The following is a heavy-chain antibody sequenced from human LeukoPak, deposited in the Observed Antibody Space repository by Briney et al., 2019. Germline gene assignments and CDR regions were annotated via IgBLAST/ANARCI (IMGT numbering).Heavy chain of an antibody. CDR1: GYTFTSYD. CDR2: MNPNSGNT. CDR3: ARGPAYYYDSSGYPDP. D-gene: IGHD3-22*01. J-gene: IGHJ5*02. V-gene: IGHV1-8*01. Sequence: ASVKVSCKASGYTFTSYDINWVRQATGQGLEWMGWMNPNSGNTGYAQKCQGRVTMTRNTSISTAYMELSSLRSEDTAVYYCARGPAYYYDSSGYPDPWGQGTLVTVSS.